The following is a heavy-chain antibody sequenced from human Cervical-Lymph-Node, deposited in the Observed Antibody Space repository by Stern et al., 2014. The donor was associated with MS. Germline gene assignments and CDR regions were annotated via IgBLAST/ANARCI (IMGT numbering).Heavy chain of an antibody. J-gene: IGHJ5*02. CDR2: MNPSSGNT. D-gene: IGHD3-22*01. CDR3: ARGGGFYDSSGYHTGGFDP. CDR1: GYTFTNYD. Sequence: QMQLVQSGAEVTKPGASVKVSCKASGYTFTNYDINWVRQATGQGLEWMAWMNPSSGNTGYAQKFKGRLTLTRDTSIKTAYMELSNLGSEDTAVYYCARGGGFYDSSGYHTGGFDPWGQGTLVTVSS. V-gene: IGHV1-8*01.